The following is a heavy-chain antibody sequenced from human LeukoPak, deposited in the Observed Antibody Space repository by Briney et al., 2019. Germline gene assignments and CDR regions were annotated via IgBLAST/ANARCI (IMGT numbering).Heavy chain of an antibody. CDR1: GFTFSDYY. J-gene: IGHJ6*02. CDR3: ARGFPPGYYGMDV. CDR2: ISSSGSTI. V-gene: IGHV3-11*01. Sequence: GGSLRLSCAASGFTFSDYYMSWIRRAPGKGLEWVSYISSSGSTIYYADSVKGRFTIPRDNAKNSLYLQMNSLRAEDTAVYYCARGFPPGYYGMDVWGQGTTVTVSS.